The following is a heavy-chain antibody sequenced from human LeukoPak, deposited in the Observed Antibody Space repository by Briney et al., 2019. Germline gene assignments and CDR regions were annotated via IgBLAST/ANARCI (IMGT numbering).Heavy chain of an antibody. Sequence: SVKVSCKASGGTFSSYAISWVRQAPGQGLEWMGRIIPIFGIANYVQKFQGRVTITADKSTSTAYMELSSLRSEDTAVYYCAIYSKVKEYYYYGMDVWGQGTTVTVSS. CDR1: GGTFSSYA. D-gene: IGHD4-11*01. V-gene: IGHV1-69*04. CDR2: IIPIFGIA. CDR3: AIYSKVKEYYYYGMDV. J-gene: IGHJ6*02.